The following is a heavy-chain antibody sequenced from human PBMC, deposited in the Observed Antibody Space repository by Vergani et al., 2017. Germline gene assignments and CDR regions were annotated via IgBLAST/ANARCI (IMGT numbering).Heavy chain of an antibody. J-gene: IGHJ6*02. CDR2: INPNSGGT. Sequence: QVQLVQSGAEVKKPGASVKVSCKASGYTFTGYYMHWVRQAPGQGLEWMGWINPNSGGTNYEQKFQGRVTMTRDTSISTAYMELSRLRSDDTAVYYCARDPHIAVAGIAKYGMDVWGQGTTVTVSS. CDR3: ARDPHIAVAGIAKYGMDV. V-gene: IGHV1-2*02. CDR1: GYTFTGYY. D-gene: IGHD6-19*01.